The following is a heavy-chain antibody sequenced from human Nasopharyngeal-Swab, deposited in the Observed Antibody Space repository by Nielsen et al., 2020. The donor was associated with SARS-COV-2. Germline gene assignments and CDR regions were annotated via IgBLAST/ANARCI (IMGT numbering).Heavy chain of an antibody. J-gene: IGHJ4*02. CDR3: AKCMSIAVAFDY. D-gene: IGHD6-19*01. V-gene: IGHV3-23*01. CDR1: GFTFSNAW. Sequence: GESLKISCAASGFTFSNAWMSWVRQAPGKGLEWVSAISGSGGSTYYADSVKGRFTISRDNSKNTLYLQMNSLRAEDTAVYYCAKCMSIAVAFDYWGQGTLVTVSS. CDR2: ISGSGGST.